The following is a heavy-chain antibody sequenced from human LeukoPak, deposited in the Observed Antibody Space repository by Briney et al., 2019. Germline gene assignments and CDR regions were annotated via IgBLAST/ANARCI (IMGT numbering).Heavy chain of an antibody. CDR3: ARGRTSLTTSLDFDY. V-gene: IGHV4-4*02. CDR2: IYHSGRT. Sequence: SETLSLTCAVSGDSITNGNWWSWVRQPPGKGLDWIGEIYHSGRTNYGPSLKSRVIISVDKSKNQFSLKLNSVTAADTAVYYCARGRTSLTTSLDFDYWGQGTLVTVSS. CDR1: GDSITNGNW. J-gene: IGHJ4*02. D-gene: IGHD4-17*01.